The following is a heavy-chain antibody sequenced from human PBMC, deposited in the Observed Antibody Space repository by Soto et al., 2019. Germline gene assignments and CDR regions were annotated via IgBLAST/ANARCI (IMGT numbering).Heavy chain of an antibody. V-gene: IGHV3-30*18. CDR1: GFTFSSYG. J-gene: IGHJ4*02. CDR2: ISYDGSNK. D-gene: IGHD6-19*01. CDR3: AKDQWIAVAGTGFDY. Sequence: GGSLRLSCAASGFTFSSYGMHRVRQAPGKGLEWVAVISYDGSNKYYADSVKGRFTISRDNSKNTLYLQMNSLRAEDTAVYYCAKDQWIAVAGTGFDYWGQGTLVTVSS.